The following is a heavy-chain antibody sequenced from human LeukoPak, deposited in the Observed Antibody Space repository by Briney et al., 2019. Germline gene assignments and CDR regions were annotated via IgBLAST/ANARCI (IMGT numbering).Heavy chain of an antibody. Sequence: PGGSLRLSCAASGFTFSNYGMHWVRQAPGKGLEWVAVISYDGSNKYYADSVKGRFTISRDNSKNTLYLQMNSLRAEDTAVYDCAKGGFDYWGQGTLVTVSS. CDR3: AKGGFDY. CDR1: GFTFSNYG. J-gene: IGHJ4*02. V-gene: IGHV3-30*18. D-gene: IGHD2-15*01. CDR2: ISYDGSNK.